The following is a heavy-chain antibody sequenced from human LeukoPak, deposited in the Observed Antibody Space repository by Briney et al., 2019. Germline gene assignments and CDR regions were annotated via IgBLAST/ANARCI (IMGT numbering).Heavy chain of an antibody. CDR1: GYTFTSYY. CDR2: INPSCGST. D-gene: IGHD5-12*01. Sequence: ASVKVSCKASGYTFTSYYMHWVRQAPGQGLEWMGIINPSCGSTSYAQKFQGRVTMTRETSTSTVYMELSRLRSEDTAVYYCARDRGPDAFDIWGQGTMVTVSS. CDR3: ARDRGPDAFDI. V-gene: IGHV1-46*01. J-gene: IGHJ3*02.